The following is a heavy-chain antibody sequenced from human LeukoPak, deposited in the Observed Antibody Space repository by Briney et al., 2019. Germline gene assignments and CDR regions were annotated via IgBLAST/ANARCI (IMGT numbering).Heavy chain of an antibody. CDR2: ISSSSSSYI. Sequence: PGGSLRLSCAASGFTFSSYSMNWVRQAPGKGLECVSSISSSSSSYIYYADSVKGRFTISRDNAKNSLYLQMNSLRAEDTAVHYCARRYCGGDCQYYYYGMDVWGQGTTVTVSS. CDR3: ARRYCGGDCQYYYYGMDV. D-gene: IGHD2-21*02. V-gene: IGHV3-21*01. J-gene: IGHJ6*02. CDR1: GFTFSSYS.